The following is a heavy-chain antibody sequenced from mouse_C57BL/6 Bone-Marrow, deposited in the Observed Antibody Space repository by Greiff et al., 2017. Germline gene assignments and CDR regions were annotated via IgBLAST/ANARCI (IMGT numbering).Heavy chain of an antibody. Sequence: QVQLKESGPGLVQPSQSLSITCTVSGFSLTSYGVHWVRQSPGKGLEWLGVIWSGGSTDYNAAFISRLSISKDNSKSQVFFKMNSLQADDTAIYYWASPIYYGYDGWYFDVWGTGTTVTVSS. D-gene: IGHD2-2*01. J-gene: IGHJ1*03. CDR1: GFSLTSYG. V-gene: IGHV2-2*01. CDR2: IWSGGST. CDR3: ASPIYYGYDGWYFDV.